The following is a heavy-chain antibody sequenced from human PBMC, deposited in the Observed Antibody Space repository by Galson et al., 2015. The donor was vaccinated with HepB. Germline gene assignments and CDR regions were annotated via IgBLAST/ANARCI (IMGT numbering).Heavy chain of an antibody. J-gene: IGHJ6*02. CDR3: ARRITGTTGGMDV. Sequence: SMKVSCKVSGYTFTNYYVHWVRQAPGQGLEWMGIINPGGGSTCYAQKFQGRVTMTRDTSTSTVYMELSSLRSEDTAIYYCARRITGTTGGMDVWGQGTTVTVSS. CDR2: INPGGGST. V-gene: IGHV1-46*01. D-gene: IGHD1-20*01. CDR1: GYTFTNYY.